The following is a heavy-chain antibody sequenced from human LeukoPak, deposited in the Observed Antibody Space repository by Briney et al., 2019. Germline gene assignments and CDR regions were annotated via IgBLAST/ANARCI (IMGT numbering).Heavy chain of an antibody. CDR2: ISAYNGNT. D-gene: IGHD2-2*01. CDR3: ARGRGYCSSTSSQLTDY. J-gene: IGHJ4*02. Sequence: ASVKCSCKASGSTFTSYGISWVRQAPGQGLEWMGWISAYNGNTNYAQKLQGRVTMTTDTSTSTAYMELRSLRSDDTAVYYCARGRGYCSSTSSQLTDYWGQGTLATVSS. V-gene: IGHV1-18*01. CDR1: GSTFTSYG.